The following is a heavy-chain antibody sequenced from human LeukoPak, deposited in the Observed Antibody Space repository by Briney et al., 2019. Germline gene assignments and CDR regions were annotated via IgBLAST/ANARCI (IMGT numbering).Heavy chain of an antibody. D-gene: IGHD3-3*01. CDR2: IYHSGST. CDR1: GGSISSYY. J-gene: IGHJ4*02. V-gene: IGHV4-59*06. Sequence: SETLSLTCTVSGGSISSYYWSRIRQPPGKGLEWIGYIYHSGSTYYNPSLKSRVTISVDTSKNQFSLKLSSVTAADTAVYYCASGSRIWSGYTTKYYFDYWGQGTLVTVSS. CDR3: ASGSRIWSGYTTKYYFDY.